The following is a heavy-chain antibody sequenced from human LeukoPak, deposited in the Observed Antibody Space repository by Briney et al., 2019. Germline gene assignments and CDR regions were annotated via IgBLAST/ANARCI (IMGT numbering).Heavy chain of an antibody. Sequence: ASVKVSCKASGYTFTRYAMNWVRQAPGQGLEWMGIINPSGASAMYAQKFQGRVTMTRDMSTATVYLDLSSLRFDDTAVYYCARGHGSGSTNWFDPWGQGTLVTVSS. CDR2: INPSGASA. CDR1: GYTFTRYA. CDR3: ARGHGSGSTNWFDP. V-gene: IGHV1-46*01. D-gene: IGHD3-10*01. J-gene: IGHJ5*02.